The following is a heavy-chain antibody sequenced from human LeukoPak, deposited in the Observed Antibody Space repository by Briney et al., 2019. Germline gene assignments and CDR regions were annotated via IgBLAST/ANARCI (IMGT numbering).Heavy chain of an antibody. CDR1: GYTFTSYY. D-gene: IGHD2-2*01. V-gene: IGHV1-46*01. J-gene: IGHJ6*04. Sequence: ASVKVSCKASGYTFTSYYMHWVRQAPGQGLGWMGIINPSGGSTSYAQKFQGRVTMTRDMSTSTVYMELSSLRSEDTAVYYCAREGYCSSTSCSGMDVWGKGTTVTVSS. CDR3: AREGYCSSTSCSGMDV. CDR2: INPSGGST.